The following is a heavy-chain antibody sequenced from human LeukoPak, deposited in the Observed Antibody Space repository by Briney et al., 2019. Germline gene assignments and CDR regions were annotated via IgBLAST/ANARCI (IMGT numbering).Heavy chain of an antibody. D-gene: IGHD6-13*01. CDR3: AREVAAAEGTINYYYGMDV. J-gene: IGHJ6*02. CDR1: GYTFTGYY. Sequence: ASVKVSCKASGYTFTGYYMHWVRQAPGQGLEWMGWINPNSGGTNYAQKFQGRVTMTGDTSISTAYMELSRLRSDDTAVYYCAREVAAAEGTINYYYGMDVWGQGTTVTVSS. CDR2: INPNSGGT. V-gene: IGHV1-2*02.